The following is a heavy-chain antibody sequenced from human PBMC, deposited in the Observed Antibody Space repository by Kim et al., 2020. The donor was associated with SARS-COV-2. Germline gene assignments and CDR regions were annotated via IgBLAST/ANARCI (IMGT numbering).Heavy chain of an antibody. D-gene: IGHD2-15*01. CDR1: GYTFTSYG. Sequence: ASVKVSCKASGYTFTSYGISWVRQAPGQGLEWMGWISANNGNTNYAQKLQGRVTMTTDTSTSTAYMELRSLRSDDTAVYYCARDCSGGSCYIDFDYWGQGTLVTVSS. V-gene: IGHV1-18*01. J-gene: IGHJ4*02. CDR2: ISANNGNT. CDR3: ARDCSGGSCYIDFDY.